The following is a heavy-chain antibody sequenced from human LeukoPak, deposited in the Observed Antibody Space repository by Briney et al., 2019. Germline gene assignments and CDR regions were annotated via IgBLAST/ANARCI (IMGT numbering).Heavy chain of an antibody. CDR1: VGSLSVYY. J-gene: IGHJ4*02. Sequence: PSDTLSLTCAVYVGSLSVYYWSCIRQPPGKALEWIGYIYYSGSTNYNPSLKSRVTISVATSKNQFSLKLSSVTAADTAVYYCAREGRYDYVWGSFDYWGQGTLATVSS. V-gene: IGHV4-59*07. CDR2: IYYSGST. D-gene: IGHD3-16*01. CDR3: AREGRYDYVWGSFDY.